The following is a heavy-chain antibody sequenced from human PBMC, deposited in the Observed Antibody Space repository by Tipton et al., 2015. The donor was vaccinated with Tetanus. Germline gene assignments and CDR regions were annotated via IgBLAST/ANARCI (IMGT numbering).Heavy chain of an antibody. CDR2: IKSKTDGGTT. CDR3: TTFPSGVAARRDY. Sequence: SLRLSCAASGFTFSNAWMNWVRQAPGKGLEWVGRIKSKTDGGTTDYAAPVKGRFTISRDDSKHTLYLQRNSLKTEDTAVYYCTTFPSGVAARRDYWGQGTLVTVSS. CDR1: GFTFSNAW. J-gene: IGHJ4*02. V-gene: IGHV3-15*07. D-gene: IGHD6-6*01.